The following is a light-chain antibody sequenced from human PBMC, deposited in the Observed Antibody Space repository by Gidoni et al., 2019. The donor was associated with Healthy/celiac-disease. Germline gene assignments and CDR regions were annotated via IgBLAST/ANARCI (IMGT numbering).Light chain of an antibody. CDR3: QQYNSYART. CDR2: KAS. Sequence: DIQLPQSPSTLSASVGDRVPITSRASQRISSWLAWYQQKPGQAPTLLIYKASSLESGVQSRFSGSGSGTEFTLTISSLQPDDFATYYCQQYNSYARTFGQGTKLEIK. CDR1: QRISSW. V-gene: IGKV1-5*03. J-gene: IGKJ2*01.